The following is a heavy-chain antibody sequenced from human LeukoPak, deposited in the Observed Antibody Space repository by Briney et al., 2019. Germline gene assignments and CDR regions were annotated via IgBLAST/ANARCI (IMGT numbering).Heavy chain of an antibody. CDR3: TTNWGMEV. CDR2: LSYDGTSK. CDR1: GLTFITSA. Sequence: SLRLSCATSGLTFITSAMQWLRQAPGKGLEWVTLLSYDGTSKFYADSVKGRLTISRDDSKSTVFLQRNSLRPEDTAVYYCTTNWGMEVWGQGTMVTVSS. V-gene: IGHV3-30*14. J-gene: IGHJ6*02.